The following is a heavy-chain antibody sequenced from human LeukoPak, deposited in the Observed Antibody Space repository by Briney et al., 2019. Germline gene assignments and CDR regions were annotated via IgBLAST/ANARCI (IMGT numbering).Heavy chain of an antibody. CDR3: ARERTVMVSREFDY. Sequence: GGSLRLSCAASGFTFSSYGMHWVRQAPGKGLEWVAVKSYDGRSKYYADSVKGRFTISRDNSKSTLNLQMNSLRAEDTAVYYCARERTVMVSREFDYWGQGTLVIVSS. CDR1: GFTFSSYG. CDR2: KSYDGRSK. J-gene: IGHJ4*02. V-gene: IGHV3-30*03. D-gene: IGHD5-18*01.